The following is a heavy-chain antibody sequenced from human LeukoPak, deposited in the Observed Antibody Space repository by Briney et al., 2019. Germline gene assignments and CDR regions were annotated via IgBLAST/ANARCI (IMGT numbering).Heavy chain of an antibody. D-gene: IGHD3-3*01. V-gene: IGHV5-51*01. CDR3: ATLGDFWSGLYYSDY. CDR1: SDSFSSYC. CDR2: IYPGDSDT. J-gene: IGHJ4*02. Sequence: PAESPKIPCKASSDSFSSYCIGWWRHLPGKGREWLGFIYPGDSDTRYSPSFQGQVTISADKSISTAYLQWSSLKASDTAMYYCATLGDFWSGLYYSDYWGRGTVVTVSA.